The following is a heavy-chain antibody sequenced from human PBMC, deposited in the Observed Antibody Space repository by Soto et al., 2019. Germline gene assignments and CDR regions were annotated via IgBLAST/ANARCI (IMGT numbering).Heavy chain of an antibody. D-gene: IGHD3-10*01. CDR3: ARTPPGSITMVRGVIQLYYFDY. CDR2: IIPIFGTA. V-gene: IGHV1-69*13. J-gene: IGHJ4*02. Sequence: ASVRVSCKASGGTFSSYAISWVRQAPGQGLERMGGIIPIFGTANYAQKFQGRVTITADESTSTAYMELSSLRSEDTAVYYCARTPPGSITMVRGVIQLYYFDYWGQGTLVTVSS. CDR1: GGTFSSYA.